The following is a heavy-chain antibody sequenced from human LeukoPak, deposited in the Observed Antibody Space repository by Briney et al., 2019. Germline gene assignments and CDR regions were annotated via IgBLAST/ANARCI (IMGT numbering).Heavy chain of an antibody. CDR1: GFTFSSYA. V-gene: IGHV3-23*01. CDR3: AKGSEGVATILGELDSYF. D-gene: IGHD3-16*01. CDR2: ISGSGGST. Sequence: GGSLRLSCAASGFTFSSYAMSWVRQAPGKGLEWVSAISGSGGSTYYADSVKGRFTISRDNSKNTLYLQMNSLRAEDTAVYYCAKGSEGVATILGELDSYFWGQGTLVTVSS. J-gene: IGHJ4*02.